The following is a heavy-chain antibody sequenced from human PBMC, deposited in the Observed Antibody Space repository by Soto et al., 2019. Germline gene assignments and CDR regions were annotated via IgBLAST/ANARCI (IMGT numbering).Heavy chain of an antibody. CDR3: ARIVPAAMGSYYYRYMDV. CDR1: GFTFSNYA. J-gene: IGHJ6*03. Sequence: PGGSLRLSCAASGFTFSNYAMNWVRQAPGKGPEWVSGISAGRSTYYADSVKGRFTISRDNSKNTLYLQMNSLRAEDTAVYYCARIVPAAMGSYYYRYMDVWGKGTTVTVSS. V-gene: IGHV3-23*01. CDR2: ISAGRST. D-gene: IGHD2-2*01.